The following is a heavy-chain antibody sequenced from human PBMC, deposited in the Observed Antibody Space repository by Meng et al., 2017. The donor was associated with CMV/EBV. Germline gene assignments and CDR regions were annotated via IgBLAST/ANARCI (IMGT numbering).Heavy chain of an antibody. Sequence: SETLSLTCTVSGGSISSSSYYWSWIRQPPGKGLEWIGSIYYSGSTYYNPSLKSRVTISVDTSKNQFSLKLSSVTAADTAVYYCARWLRGMDVWGQGTTVTVSS. CDR3: ARWLRGMDV. CDR2: IYYSGST. V-gene: IGHV4-39*07. D-gene: IGHD5-18*01. CDR1: GGSISSSSYY. J-gene: IGHJ6*02.